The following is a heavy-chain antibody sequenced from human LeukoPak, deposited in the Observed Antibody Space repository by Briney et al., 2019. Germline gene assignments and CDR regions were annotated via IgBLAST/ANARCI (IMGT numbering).Heavy chain of an antibody. V-gene: IGHV3-48*02. CDR2: ISSRSSTI. CDR3: ARANGMDV. J-gene: IGHJ6*02. Sequence: SGGSLRLSCTASGFTFSSYSMNWVRQAPGKGLEWFSYISSRSSTIYYADSVKGRFTISRDNAKNSLYLQMSSLRDEDTAVYYCARANGMDVWGQGTTVTVSS. CDR1: GFTFSSYS.